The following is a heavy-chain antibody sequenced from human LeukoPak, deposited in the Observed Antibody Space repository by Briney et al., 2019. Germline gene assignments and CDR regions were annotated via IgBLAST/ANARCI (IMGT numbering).Heavy chain of an antibody. CDR3: ARAFRIQLWFFDY. Sequence: PGGSLRLSCAASGFTFSSYAMHWVRQAPGKGLEWVAVISYDGSNKYYADSVKGRFTISRDNSKNTLYLQMNSLRAEDTAVYYCARAFRIQLWFFDYWGQGTLVTVSS. CDR1: GFTFSSYA. J-gene: IGHJ4*02. V-gene: IGHV3-30*04. CDR2: ISYDGSNK. D-gene: IGHD5-18*01.